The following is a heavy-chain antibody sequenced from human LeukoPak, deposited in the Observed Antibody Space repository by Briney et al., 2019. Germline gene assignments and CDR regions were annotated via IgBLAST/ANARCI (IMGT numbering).Heavy chain of an antibody. CDR1: GGSISSSSYY. CDR3: ARVLRIAAAGVGTLGGLY. CDR2: IYYSGST. J-gene: IGHJ4*02. D-gene: IGHD6-13*01. V-gene: IGHV4-39*07. Sequence: PSETLSLTCTVSGGSISSSSYYWGWIRQPPGKGLEWIGSIYYSGSTYYNPSLKSRVTISVDTSKNQFSLKLSSVTAADTAVYYCARVLRIAAAGVGTLGGLYWGQGTLVTVSS.